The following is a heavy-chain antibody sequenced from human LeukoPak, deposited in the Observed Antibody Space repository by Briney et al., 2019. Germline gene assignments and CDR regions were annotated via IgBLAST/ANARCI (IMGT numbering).Heavy chain of an antibody. V-gene: IGHV3-53*01. CDR2: IYSSGRT. J-gene: IGHJ4*02. D-gene: IGHD6-19*01. CDR3: ARDSASGWYHAY. Sequence: GGSLRLSCAASGFTASSNYMSWVRQAPGKGLEWVSVIYSSGRTYYADSVKGRFTISRDNSKNTVYLQMNSLRAEDTAVYYCARDSASGWYHAYWGQGTLVTVSS. CDR1: GFTASSNY.